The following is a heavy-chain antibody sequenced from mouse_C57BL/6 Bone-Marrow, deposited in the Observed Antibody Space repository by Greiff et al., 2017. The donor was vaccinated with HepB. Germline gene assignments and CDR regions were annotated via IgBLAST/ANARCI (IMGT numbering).Heavy chain of an antibody. CDR1: GYTFTNYW. CDR3: ARRYYGSSPPYYYAMDY. J-gene: IGHJ4*01. D-gene: IGHD1-1*01. Sequence: QVHVKQSGAELVRPGTSVKMSCKASGYTFTNYWIGWAKQRPGHGLEWIGDIYPGGGYTNYNEKFKGKATLTADKSSSTAYMQFSSLTSEDSAIYYCARRYYGSSPPYYYAMDYWGQGTSVTVSS. CDR2: IYPGGGYT. V-gene: IGHV1-63*01.